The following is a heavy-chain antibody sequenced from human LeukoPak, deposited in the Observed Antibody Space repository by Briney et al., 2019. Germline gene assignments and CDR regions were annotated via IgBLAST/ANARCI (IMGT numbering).Heavy chain of an antibody. J-gene: IGHJ4*02. CDR2: FYYSGST. D-gene: IGHD4-17*01. V-gene: IGHV4-59*08. CDR3: ASAKYGDYAYFDH. CDR1: GGSISSYF. Sequence: PSETLSLTCTVSGGSISSYFWSWIRQPPGKGLEWIGYFYYSGSTNYNPSLKSRVAISVDTSKNQFSLKLNSVTAADTAIYFCASAKYGDYAYFDHWGQGTLVTVSS.